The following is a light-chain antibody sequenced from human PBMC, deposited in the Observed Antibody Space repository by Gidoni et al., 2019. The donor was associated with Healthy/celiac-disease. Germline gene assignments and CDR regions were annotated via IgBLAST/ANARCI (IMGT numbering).Light chain of an antibody. Sequence: QSVLTQPPSVSGAPGQRVTISCTGSSSNIGAGYDVHWYQQLPGTAPKLLTSGNSNRPSGVPDRFSGSQSGTSASLAITGLQAEDEADYYCQAYDSSLSGWVFGGGTKLTVL. CDR2: GNS. CDR3: QAYDSSLSGWV. J-gene: IGLJ3*02. CDR1: SSNIGAGYD. V-gene: IGLV1-40*01.